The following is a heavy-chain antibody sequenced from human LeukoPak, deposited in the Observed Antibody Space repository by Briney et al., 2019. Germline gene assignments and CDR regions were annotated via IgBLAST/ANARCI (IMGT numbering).Heavy chain of an antibody. CDR3: ARQPSATAAFDI. D-gene: IGHD1-14*01. V-gene: IGHV4-59*08. J-gene: IGHJ3*02. CDR2: IYYSGDT. CDR1: GGSISSDC. Sequence: SETLSLTCAASGGSISSDCWSWIRQPPGKGLEWIAYIYYSGDTNYNPSFKGRVTISVDTSKNQFSLKMSSLAAADTAIYYCARQPSATAAFDIWGQGTMVTVSS.